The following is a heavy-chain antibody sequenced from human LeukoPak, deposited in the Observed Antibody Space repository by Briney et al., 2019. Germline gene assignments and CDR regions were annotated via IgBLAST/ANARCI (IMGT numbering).Heavy chain of an antibody. CDR1: GFTFSSYS. J-gene: IGHJ3*02. CDR3: AKFKRITMIVVVRDAFDI. D-gene: IGHD3-22*01. CDR2: ISSSSSTI. Sequence: GGSLRLSCAASGFTFSSYSMNWVRQAPGKGLEWVSYISSSSSTIYYADSVKGRFTISRDNSKNTLYLQMNSLRAEDTAVYYCAKFKRITMIVVVRDAFDIWGQGTMVTVSS. V-gene: IGHV3-48*01.